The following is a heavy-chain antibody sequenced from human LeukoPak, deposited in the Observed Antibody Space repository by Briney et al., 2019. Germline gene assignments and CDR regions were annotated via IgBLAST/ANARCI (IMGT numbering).Heavy chain of an antibody. J-gene: IGHJ6*02. CDR3: ARVSCSGGSCYWYYGMDV. D-gene: IGHD2-15*01. Sequence: ASVKVSCKASGYTFTSYGISWVRQAPGQGLEWMGWISAYNGNTNYAQKLQGRVTMTTDTSTSTAYMELRSPRSDDTAVYYCARVSCSGGSCYWYYGMDVWGQGTTVTVSS. CDR2: ISAYNGNT. CDR1: GYTFTSYG. V-gene: IGHV1-18*01.